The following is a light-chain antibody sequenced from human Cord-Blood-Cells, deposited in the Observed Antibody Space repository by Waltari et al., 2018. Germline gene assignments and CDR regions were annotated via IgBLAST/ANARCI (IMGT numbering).Light chain of an antibody. CDR3: QQSYSTPYT. CDR2: AAS. J-gene: IGKJ2*01. V-gene: IGKV1-39*01. CDR1: QSLSSY. Sequence: DIQMTQSPSSLSASVGDRVTITCRASQSLSSYLNGYQQKPGKAPKLLIYAASSLQSGVPSRFSGSGSGTDFTLTISSLQPEDFATYYCQQSYSTPYTFGQGTKLEIK.